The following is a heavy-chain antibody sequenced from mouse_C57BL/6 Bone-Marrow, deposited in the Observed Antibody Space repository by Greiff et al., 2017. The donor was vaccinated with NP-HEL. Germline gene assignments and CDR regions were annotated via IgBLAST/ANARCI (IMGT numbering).Heavy chain of an antibody. CDR3: AYYSNYDYAMDY. J-gene: IGHJ4*01. CDR1: GFTFTDYY. CDR2: IRNKANGYTT. Sequence: EVKLMESGGGLVQPGGSLSLSCAASGFTFTDYYMSWVRPPPGTALAWLGFIRNKANGYTTEYSASVKGRFTISRDNSQSILYLQMNALRAEDSATYYCAYYSNYDYAMDYWGQGTSVTVSA. V-gene: IGHV7-3*01. D-gene: IGHD2-5*01.